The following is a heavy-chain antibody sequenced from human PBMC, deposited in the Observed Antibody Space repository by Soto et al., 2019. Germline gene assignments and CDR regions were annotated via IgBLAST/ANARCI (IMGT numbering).Heavy chain of an antibody. CDR1: GGSISSYY. Sequence: SETLSLTCTVSGGSISSYYWSWIRQPPGKGLEWIGYIYYSGSTNYNPSLKSRVTISVDTSKNQFSLKLSSVTAADTAVYYCASGLAGFGELLSEAHYYYGMDVWGQGTTVTVSS. J-gene: IGHJ6*02. D-gene: IGHD3-10*01. V-gene: IGHV4-59*01. CDR2: IYYSGST. CDR3: ASGLAGFGELLSEAHYYYGMDV.